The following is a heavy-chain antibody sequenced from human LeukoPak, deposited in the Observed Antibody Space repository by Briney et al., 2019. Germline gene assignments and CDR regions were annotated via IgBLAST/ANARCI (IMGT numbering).Heavy chain of an antibody. V-gene: IGHV4-31*03. CDR1: GDSISSGGYY. J-gene: IGHJ6*04. CDR2: IYYSVST. CDR3: ARSYGSGSYYGMDV. D-gene: IGHD3-10*01. Sequence: SEALSLTCTVSGDSISSGGYYCSWTRQHPGRGLEWIGYIYYSVSTYYNPSLKSRFTIPVDTSKNQFSLKLSSATAADTAVYYCARSYGSGSYYGMDVWGKGSTVTVPS.